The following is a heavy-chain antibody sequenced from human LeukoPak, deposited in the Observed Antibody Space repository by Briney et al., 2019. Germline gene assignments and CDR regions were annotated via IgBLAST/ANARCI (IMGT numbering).Heavy chain of an antibody. J-gene: IGHJ3*02. V-gene: IGHV3-48*03. CDR3: ARDLVSGAYTFDI. D-gene: IGHD3-16*01. CDR1: GATFSSYD. Sequence: SGGSLRLSCAASGATFSSYDMNWVRQAPGKGLEWVSYISGSGTTTYYADSVKGRFTISRDYSKNSLYLQMNSLRAEDTAVYYCARDLVSGAYTFDIWGQGTMVTVSS. CDR2: ISGSGTTT.